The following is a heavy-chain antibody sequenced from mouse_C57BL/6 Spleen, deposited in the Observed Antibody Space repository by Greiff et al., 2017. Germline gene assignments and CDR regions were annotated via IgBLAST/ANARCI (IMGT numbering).Heavy chain of an antibody. V-gene: IGHV1-59*01. CDR1: GYTFTSYW. Sequence: VQLQQPGAELVRPGTSVKLSCKASGYTFTSYWMHWVKQRPGQGLEWIGVIDPSDSYTNYNQKFKGKATLTVDTSSSTAYMQLSSLTSEDSAVYYCAPYGYDVAYWGQGTLVTVSA. J-gene: IGHJ3*01. CDR3: APYGYDVAY. D-gene: IGHD2-2*01. CDR2: IDPSDSYT.